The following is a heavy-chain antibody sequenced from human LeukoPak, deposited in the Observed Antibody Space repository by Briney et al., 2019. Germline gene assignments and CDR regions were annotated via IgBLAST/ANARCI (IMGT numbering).Heavy chain of an antibody. CDR1: GFTFSSYA. CDR3: VGRRTSAAGNF. CDR2: INRDGREE. J-gene: IGHJ4*02. V-gene: IGHV3-7*01. Sequence: GRSLRLSCAASGFTFSSYAMHWVRQAPGKGLQWVANINRDGREEYYVDSVKGRFTISRDNAKNSLSLQMSSLRAEDTAVYYCVGRRTSAAGNFWGQGTLVTVSS. D-gene: IGHD6-13*01.